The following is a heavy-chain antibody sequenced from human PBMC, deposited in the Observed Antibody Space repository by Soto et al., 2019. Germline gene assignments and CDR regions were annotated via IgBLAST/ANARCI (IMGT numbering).Heavy chain of an antibody. CDR2: VSDYGSNA. V-gene: IGHV3-30-3*01. CDR3: AGVRPGDNGYPFFDY. CDR1: GFSFSTST. D-gene: IGHD3-22*01. Sequence: GGSLRLSCAASGFSFSTSTMHWVRLTAGKGLEWVALVSDYGSNADYADSVQGRFTISRDNSKNTLFLQMDSLRPEDTAIYYCAGVRPGDNGYPFFDYWGQGTLVTVSS. J-gene: IGHJ4*02.